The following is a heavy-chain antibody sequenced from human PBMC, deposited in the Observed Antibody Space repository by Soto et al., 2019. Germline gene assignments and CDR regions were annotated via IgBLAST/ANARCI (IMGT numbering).Heavy chain of an antibody. Sequence: GASVKVSCKASGYTFTGYYMHWVRQAPGQGLEWMGWINPNSGGTNYAQKFQGWVTMTRGTSISTAYMELSRLRSDDTAVYYCARDSSGYYDSSGYYTHFDYWGQGTLVTVS. CDR3: ARDSSGYYDSSGYYTHFDY. CDR2: INPNSGGT. J-gene: IGHJ4*02. V-gene: IGHV1-2*04. CDR1: GYTFTGYY. D-gene: IGHD3-22*01.